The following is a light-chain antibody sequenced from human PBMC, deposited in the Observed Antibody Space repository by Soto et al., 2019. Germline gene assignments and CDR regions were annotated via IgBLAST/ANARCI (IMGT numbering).Light chain of an antibody. CDR3: AAWDDSLNGPL. CDR1: SSNIGSNN. J-gene: IGLJ3*02. Sequence: QAVVTQPPSASGTPGQRVTISCSGSSSNIGSNNVNWYQQLPGTAPTLLIYSNNQRPSGVPDRFSGSKSGTSASLAVNGLQSEDEANYYCAAWDDSLNGPLFGGGTKVTAL. V-gene: IGLV1-44*01. CDR2: SNN.